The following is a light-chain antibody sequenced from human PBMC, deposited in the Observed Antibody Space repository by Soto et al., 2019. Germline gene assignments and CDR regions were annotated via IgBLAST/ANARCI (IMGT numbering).Light chain of an antibody. CDR3: QNYYSYWWK. J-gene: IGKJ1*01. CDR1: QSISSW. Sequence: DIQMTQSPSTLSASVVDRVTITCRASQSISSWLAWYQQKPGKAPKLLIYKASSLESGVPSRFSGSGSGTEFTLTISSLQPDDFGTYYCQNYYSYWWKCGQGNKGDIK. CDR2: KAS. V-gene: IGKV1-5*03.